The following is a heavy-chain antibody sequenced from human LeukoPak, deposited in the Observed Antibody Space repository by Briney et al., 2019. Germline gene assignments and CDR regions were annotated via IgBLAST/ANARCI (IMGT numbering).Heavy chain of an antibody. CDR3: TRAAVYYDILTGYASGY. CDR1: GFTFGDYA. V-gene: IGHV3-49*04. D-gene: IGHD3-9*01. J-gene: IGHJ4*02. CDR2: IRSKAYGGTT. Sequence: GGSLRLSCTASGFTFGDYAMSWVRQAPGKGLEWVGFIRSKAYGGTTEYAASVKGRFTISRDDSKSIAYLQMNSLKTEDTAVYYCTRAAVYYDILTGYASGYWGQGTLVTVSS.